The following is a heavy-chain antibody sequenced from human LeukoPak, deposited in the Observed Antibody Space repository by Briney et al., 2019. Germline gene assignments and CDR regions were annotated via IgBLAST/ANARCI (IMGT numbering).Heavy chain of an antibody. Sequence: ASVKVSCKVSGYTFTDYYMHWVQQAPGKGLEWMGLVDPEDGETIYAEKFQGRVTITADTSTDTAYMELSSLRSEDTAVYYCAAGEYSSAWPFDYWGQGTLVTVSS. D-gene: IGHD6-19*01. V-gene: IGHV1-69-2*01. CDR1: GYTFTDYY. J-gene: IGHJ4*02. CDR2: VDPEDGET. CDR3: AAGEYSSAWPFDY.